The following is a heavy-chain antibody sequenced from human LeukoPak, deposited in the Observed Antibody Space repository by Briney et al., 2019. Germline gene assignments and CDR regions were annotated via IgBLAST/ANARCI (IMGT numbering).Heavy chain of an antibody. V-gene: IGHV4-39*01. Sequence: SETLSLTCTVSGGSISSSNYYWAWIRRPPGKGLEWIGSIYYSGSTNCNPSLKSRVTISVDTSKNQFSLKLSSVTAADTAVYYCARRGGSGRSFDIWGQGTMVTVSS. CDR2: IYYSGST. CDR3: ARRGGSGRSFDI. J-gene: IGHJ3*02. D-gene: IGHD3-10*01. CDR1: GGSISSSNYY.